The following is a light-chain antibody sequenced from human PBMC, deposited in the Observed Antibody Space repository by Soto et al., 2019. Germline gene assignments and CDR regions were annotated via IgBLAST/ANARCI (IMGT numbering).Light chain of an antibody. CDR3: CSYAGTKGNV. Sequence: QSALTQPASVSGSPGQSITISCTGTSSDVGSYNLVSWYQQHPGKAPELMIYEGSKRPSGVSNRFSGFKFGNTASLTISGVQAEDEADYYCCSYAGTKGNVFGIGTKLTVL. CDR1: SSDVGSYNL. V-gene: IGLV2-23*01. J-gene: IGLJ1*01. CDR2: EGS.